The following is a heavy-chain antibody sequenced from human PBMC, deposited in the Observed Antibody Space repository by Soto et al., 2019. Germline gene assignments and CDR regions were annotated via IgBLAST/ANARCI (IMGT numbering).Heavy chain of an antibody. V-gene: IGHV3-21*04. Sequence: PGESLKISCAASGFTFSSYSMNWVRQAPGKGLEWVSSISSSSSYIYYADSVKGRFTISRDNAKNSLYLQMNRLRADDTAVYYCARGKSGVITFGGVIGDDAFDIWGQGTMVTVSS. CDR1: GFTFSSYS. CDR2: ISSSSSYI. J-gene: IGHJ3*02. D-gene: IGHD3-16*02. CDR3: ARGKSGVITFGGVIGDDAFDI.